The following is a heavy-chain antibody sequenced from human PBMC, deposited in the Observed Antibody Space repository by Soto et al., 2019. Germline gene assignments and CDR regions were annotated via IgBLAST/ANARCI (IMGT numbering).Heavy chain of an antibody. CDR3: TTGSTGMDF. CDR2: VKSKSDGGST. Sequence: EVQLVESGGGLVKPGGSLRLSCAASGFTFSNALMTWVRQAQGKGLELVCRVKSKSDGGSTDYAAPLKGRFTISRDDSENTLYLQMNSLKAENTGMYYCTTGSTGMDFWGQGTLVTSPS. D-gene: IGHD3-10*01. J-gene: IGHJ4*02. V-gene: IGHV3-15*01. CDR1: GFTFSNAL.